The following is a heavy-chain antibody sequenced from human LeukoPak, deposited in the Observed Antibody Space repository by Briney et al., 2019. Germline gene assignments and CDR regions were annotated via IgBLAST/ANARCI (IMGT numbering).Heavy chain of an antibody. J-gene: IGHJ4*02. Sequence: GGSLRLSCAASGFTFSRNSMNWVRQAPGKGLEWVSSISTSSSYIYYADSVKGRFTISRDNSKNTLYLQMNSLRVEDTAVYYCARDSSMLRGPLVIYYFDFWGQGTLVTVSS. CDR1: GFTFSRNS. CDR2: ISTSSSYI. CDR3: ARDSSMLRGPLVIYYFDF. V-gene: IGHV3-21*04. D-gene: IGHD3-10*01.